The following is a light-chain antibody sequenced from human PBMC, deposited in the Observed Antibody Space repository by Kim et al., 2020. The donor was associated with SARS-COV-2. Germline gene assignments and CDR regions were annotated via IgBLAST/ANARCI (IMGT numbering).Light chain of an antibody. Sequence: ASVGHRVTITCRASQDISSWLGWYQQKPGKAPKVLIYEASNLQSGVPSRFSGSGSGTDFTLTINSLQPEDFATYYCQQTHSFPLTFGGGTKVDIK. J-gene: IGKJ4*01. CDR3: QQTHSFPLT. CDR1: QDISSW. CDR2: EAS. V-gene: IGKV1D-12*01.